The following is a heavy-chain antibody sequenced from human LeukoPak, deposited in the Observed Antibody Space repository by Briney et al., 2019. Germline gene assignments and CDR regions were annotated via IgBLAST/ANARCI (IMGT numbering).Heavy chain of an antibody. CDR2: IYHSGST. D-gene: IGHD4-17*01. CDR3: ARDAGAEDYGDFDTGVDY. Sequence: SETLSLTCTLSGYSISSGYYWGWIRQPPGKGLEWIGSIYHSGSTYYNPSLKSRVTISVDTSKNQFSLKLSSVTAADTAVYYCARDAGAEDYGDFDTGVDYWGQGTLVTVSS. V-gene: IGHV4-38-2*02. CDR1: GYSISSGYY. J-gene: IGHJ4*02.